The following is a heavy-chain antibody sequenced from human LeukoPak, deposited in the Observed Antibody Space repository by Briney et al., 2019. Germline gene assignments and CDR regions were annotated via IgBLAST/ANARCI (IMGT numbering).Heavy chain of an antibody. V-gene: IGHV1-3*01. CDR1: GYTFTSYA. D-gene: IGHD6-19*01. Sequence: VASVKVSCKASGYTFTSYAIHWVRQAPGQRLEWMGWINAGNGNTKYSQKFQGRVTITRDTSASTAYMELSSLRSEDTAVYYCARALGSGWARPFDYWGQGTLVTVSS. CDR3: ARALGSGWARPFDY. J-gene: IGHJ4*02. CDR2: INAGNGNT.